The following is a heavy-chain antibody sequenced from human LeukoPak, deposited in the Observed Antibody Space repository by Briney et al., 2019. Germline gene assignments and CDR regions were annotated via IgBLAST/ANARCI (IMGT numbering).Heavy chain of an antibody. V-gene: IGHV3-48*04. CDR1: GFTFSDYS. J-gene: IGHJ5*02. D-gene: IGHD2-15*01. Sequence: GGSLRLSCAASGFTFSDYSMNWVRQAPGKGLEWVSYISSSSTTIYYADSVKGRFTISRDNAKNLLYLEMNSLRAEDTAVYYCATDGGSWGQGTLVTVSS. CDR3: ATDGGS. CDR2: ISSSSTTI.